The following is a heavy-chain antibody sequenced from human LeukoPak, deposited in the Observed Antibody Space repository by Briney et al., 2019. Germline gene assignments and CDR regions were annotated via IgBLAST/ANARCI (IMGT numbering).Heavy chain of an antibody. J-gene: IGHJ2*01. CDR1: GFTFDDYA. CDR3: AKDRRPTVSGGYFDL. V-gene: IGHV3-9*01. Sequence: PGGSLRLSCAASGFTFDDYAIHWVRLAPGKGLEWVSGISWNSGHKGYADSVKGRFTISRDNAKNSLYLRMNSLRAEDTALYYCAKDRRPTVSGGYFDLWGRGTLVIVSS. D-gene: IGHD3-10*01. CDR2: ISWNSGHK.